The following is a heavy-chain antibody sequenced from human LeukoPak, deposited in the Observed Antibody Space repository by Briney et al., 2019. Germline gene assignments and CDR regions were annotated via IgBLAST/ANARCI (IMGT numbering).Heavy chain of an antibody. J-gene: IGHJ4*02. CDR3: ARRSADGGYFDD. Sequence: GGSLRLSCAASGFTFSNYWMHWVRQAPGKGLMWVSRISSDSRSTNYADSVKGHFTISRDNGKNTLYLQMNSLRAEDTALYYCARRSADGGYFDDWGLGTLVTVSS. D-gene: IGHD4-23*01. CDR1: GFTFSNYW. CDR2: ISSDSRST. V-gene: IGHV3-74*01.